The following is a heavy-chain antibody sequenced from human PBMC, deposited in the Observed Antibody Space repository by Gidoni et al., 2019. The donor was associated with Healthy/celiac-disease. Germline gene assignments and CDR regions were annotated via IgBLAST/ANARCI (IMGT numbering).Heavy chain of an antibody. V-gene: IGHV3-30*01. J-gene: IGHJ5*02. Sequence: QVQLVESGGGVVQPGRSLRLSCAASGFTFSIYAMHWVRQAPGKGLEWVAVISYDGSNKYYADSVKGRFTISRDNSKNTLYLQMNSLRAEDTAVYYCARDPYGDYEWFDPWGQGTLVTVSS. CDR1: GFTFSIYA. CDR2: ISYDGSNK. D-gene: IGHD4-17*01. CDR3: ARDPYGDYEWFDP.